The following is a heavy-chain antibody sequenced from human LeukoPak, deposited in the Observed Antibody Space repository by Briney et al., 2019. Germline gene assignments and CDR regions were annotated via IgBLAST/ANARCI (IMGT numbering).Heavy chain of an antibody. CDR3: ASLYSTYFDY. V-gene: IGHV3-53*01. Sequence: TGGSLRLSCACSVFTVSSNYMSWVRQAPGKGLEWVSVIYSGGSTYYADSVKGRFTISRDNSKNTLYLQMNSLRAEDTAVYYCASLYSTYFDYWGQGTLVTVSS. J-gene: IGHJ4*02. D-gene: IGHD6-13*01. CDR2: IYSGGST. CDR1: VFTVSSNY.